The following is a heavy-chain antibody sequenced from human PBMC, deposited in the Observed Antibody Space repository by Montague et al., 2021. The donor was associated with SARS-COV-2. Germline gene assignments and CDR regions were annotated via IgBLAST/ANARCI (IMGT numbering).Heavy chain of an antibody. J-gene: IGHJ2*01. CDR1: GASLSSYY. Sequence: SETLSLTCAVYGASLSSYYWSWIRQPPGKGLEWIAEINHRGSSNYNPSLKSRVTISIDTSKSHVSLKVRSLTAADTAVYYCARGRGSNWYSYFDLWGRGSLVTVSS. V-gene: IGHV4-34*01. CDR2: INHRGSS. CDR3: ARGRGSNWYSYFDL. D-gene: IGHD6-13*01.